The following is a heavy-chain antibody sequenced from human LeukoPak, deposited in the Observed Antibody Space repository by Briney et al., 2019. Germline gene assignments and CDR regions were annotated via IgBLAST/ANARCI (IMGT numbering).Heavy chain of an antibody. Sequence: SQTLSLTCAISGDSGNSAAWNWIRQSPSRGLEWLGRTYYRSKWYNDYAVSVKSRITINPDTSKNQFSLQLNSVTPEGTAVYYCAREGGSSSWLDWFDPWGQGTLVTVSS. CDR1: GDSGNSAA. V-gene: IGHV6-1*01. CDR3: AREGGSSSWLDWFDP. CDR2: TYYRSKWYN. D-gene: IGHD6-13*01. J-gene: IGHJ5*02.